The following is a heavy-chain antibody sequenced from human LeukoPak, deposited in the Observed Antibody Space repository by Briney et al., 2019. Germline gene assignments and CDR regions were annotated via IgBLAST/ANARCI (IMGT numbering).Heavy chain of an antibody. V-gene: IGHV1-2*06. CDR3: AKDFPPYYYDSSGYYSN. CDR1: GYTFTGYY. Sequence: GASVKVSCKASGYTFTGYYMHWVRQAPGQGLEWMGRINPNSGGTNYAQKFQGRVTMTRDTSISTAYMELSRLRSDDTAVYYCAKDFPPYYYDSSGYYSNWGQGTMVTVSS. J-gene: IGHJ3*01. D-gene: IGHD3-22*01. CDR2: INPNSGGT.